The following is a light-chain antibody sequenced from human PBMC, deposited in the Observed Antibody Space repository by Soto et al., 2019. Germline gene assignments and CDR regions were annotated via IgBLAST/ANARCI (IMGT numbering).Light chain of an antibody. Sequence: DIPMTQSPSTLSASVGDRVTITCRASQSFSSWLAWFQQKPGKAPKLLIYKASSLEGGVPSRFSGGGSGTEFTLTLSSLQPDDFATYYCQQYNSYPWTFGQGTKVEIQ. J-gene: IGKJ1*01. CDR2: KAS. CDR1: QSFSSW. CDR3: QQYNSYPWT. V-gene: IGKV1-5*03.